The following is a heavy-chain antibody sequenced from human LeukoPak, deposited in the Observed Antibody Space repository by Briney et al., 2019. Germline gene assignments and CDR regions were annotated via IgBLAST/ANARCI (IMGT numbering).Heavy chain of an antibody. CDR3: ARDRYYYDSSGYYFNYFDY. CDR1: GYTFTSYY. Sequence: GASVKVSCKASGYTFTSYYMHWVRQAPGQGLEWMGIINPSGGSTSYAQKFQGRVTMTRDMSTSTVYMELSSLRSEDTAVYYCARDRYYYDSSGYYFNYFDYWGQGTLVTVSS. V-gene: IGHV1-46*01. J-gene: IGHJ4*02. CDR2: INPSGGST. D-gene: IGHD3-22*01.